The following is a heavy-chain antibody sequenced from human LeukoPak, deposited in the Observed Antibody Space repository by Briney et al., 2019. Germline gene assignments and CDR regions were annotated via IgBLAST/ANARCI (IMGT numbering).Heavy chain of an antibody. Sequence: SVKVSCKASGGTFSSYDISWVRQAPGQGLEWMGGINPIFGTANYAQKFQGRVTITADKSTSTAYMELSSLRSDDTAVYYCARDPTGTTRPTTSTSDYWGQGTLVTVSS. J-gene: IGHJ4*02. CDR3: ARDPTGTTRPTTSTSDY. V-gene: IGHV1-69*06. CDR2: INPIFGTA. CDR1: GGTFSSYD. D-gene: IGHD1-7*01.